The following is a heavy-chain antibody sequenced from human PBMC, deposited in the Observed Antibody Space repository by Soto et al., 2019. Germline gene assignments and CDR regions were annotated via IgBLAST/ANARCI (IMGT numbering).Heavy chain of an antibody. D-gene: IGHD5-12*01. CDR2: IYWDDDK. J-gene: IGHJ3*02. CDR1: GFSLSTSGVG. Sequence: ESGPTLVNPTQTLTLTCTFSGFSLSTSGVGVGWIRQPPGKALEWLALIYWDDDKRYSPSLKSRLTITKDTSKNQVVLTMTNMDPVDTATYYCAHRRGSAKTRYSGYDRTPPAAFDIWGQGTMVTVSS. V-gene: IGHV2-5*02. CDR3: AHRRGSAKTRYSGYDRTPPAAFDI.